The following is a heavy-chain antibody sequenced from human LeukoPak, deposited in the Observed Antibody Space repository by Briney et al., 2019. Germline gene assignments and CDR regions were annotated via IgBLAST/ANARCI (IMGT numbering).Heavy chain of an antibody. V-gene: IGHV3-30*18. D-gene: IGHD6-19*01. CDR2: ISDDGTDK. Sequence: GGSLRLSCAASGFTFSRYAVHWLRQAPGKGLEWVAVISDDGTDKYYADSVQGRLTISRDNSKNTLYLQMNSLRVEDTAVYFCAKDTKAVSGRGGYFDLWGRGTLVTVSS. CDR1: GFTFSRYA. CDR3: AKDTKAVSGRGGYFDL. J-gene: IGHJ2*01.